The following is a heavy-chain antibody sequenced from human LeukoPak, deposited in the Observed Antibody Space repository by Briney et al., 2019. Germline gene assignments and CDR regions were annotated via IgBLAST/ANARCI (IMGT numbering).Heavy chain of an antibody. CDR1: GFTFSPYS. Sequence: GGSLRLSCVVSGFTFSPYSMNWVRQAPGKGLEWVAYISGRTSTIYYADSVYGRFTISRDNAKNSLYLQMNSLRAEDTAVYYCARATRGVASDFDYWGQGTLVTVSS. J-gene: IGHJ4*02. V-gene: IGHV3-48*01. CDR2: ISGRTSTI. CDR3: ARATRGVASDFDY. D-gene: IGHD2-15*01.